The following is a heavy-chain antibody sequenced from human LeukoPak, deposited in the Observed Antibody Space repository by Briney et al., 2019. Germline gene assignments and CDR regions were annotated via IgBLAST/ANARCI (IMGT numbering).Heavy chain of an antibody. J-gene: IGHJ4*02. CDR3: ARESPFTNYYDSSGPLGY. CDR1: GGTFSSYA. CDR2: IIPIFGTA. D-gene: IGHD3-22*01. V-gene: IGHV1-69*06. Sequence: SVKVSCKASGGTFSSYAISWVRQAPGQGLEWMGGIIPIFGTANYAQKFQGRVTITADKSTSTAYMELSSLRSEDTAVYYCARESPFTNYYDSSGPLGYRGQGTLVTVSS.